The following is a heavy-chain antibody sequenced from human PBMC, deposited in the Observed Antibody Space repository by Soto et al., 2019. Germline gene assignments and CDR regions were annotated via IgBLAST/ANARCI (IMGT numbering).Heavy chain of an antibody. J-gene: IGHJ5*02. CDR2: IYYSGGT. CDR1: GGSISSSSYF. CDR3: ASVTILTGYYLDP. Sequence: QLQLQESGPGLVKPSETLSLTCTVSGGSISSSSYFWGGIRQPPGKGLEWIGSIYYSGGTYYNPPLRSRVTISVDTSKNQFSLKLSSVTAADTAVYDCASVTILTGYYLDPWGQGTLVTVSS. D-gene: IGHD3-9*01. V-gene: IGHV4-39*01.